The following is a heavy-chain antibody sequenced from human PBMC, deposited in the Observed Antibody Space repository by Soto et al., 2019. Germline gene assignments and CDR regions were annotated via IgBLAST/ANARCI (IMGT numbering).Heavy chain of an antibody. CDR2: IYYSGST. J-gene: IGHJ4*02. CDR1: GGSISSSSYY. V-gene: IGHV4-39*01. Sequence: QLQLQESGPGLVKPSETLSLTCTVSGGSISSSSYYWGWIRQPPGKGLEWIGSIYYSGSTYYNPSLKSRVTISVDTSKNQFSLKLSSVTAADTAVYYCARQLDRSSGYFRPTLGAQLNFDYWGQGTLVTVSS. CDR3: ARQLDRSSGYFRPTLGAQLNFDY. D-gene: IGHD3-3*01.